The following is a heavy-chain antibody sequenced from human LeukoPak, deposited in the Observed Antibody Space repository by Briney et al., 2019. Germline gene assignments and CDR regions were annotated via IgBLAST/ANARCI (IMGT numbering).Heavy chain of an antibody. CDR3: TTDSSSWYDEYYFDY. J-gene: IGHJ4*02. V-gene: IGHV3-15*01. Sequence: GGSLRLSCAASGFTFSNAWMRWVRQAPGKGLEWVGRIKSKTDGGTTDYAAPVKGRFTISRDDSKNTLYLQMNSLKTEDTAVYYCTTDSSSWYDEYYFDYWGQGTLVTVSS. D-gene: IGHD6-13*01. CDR1: GFTFSNAW. CDR2: IKSKTDGGTT.